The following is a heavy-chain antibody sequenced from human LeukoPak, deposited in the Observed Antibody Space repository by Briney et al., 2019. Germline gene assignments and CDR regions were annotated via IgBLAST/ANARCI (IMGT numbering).Heavy chain of an antibody. CDR1: GFTFSSYA. J-gene: IGHJ4*02. V-gene: IGHV3-30*04. CDR3: AREKDYFDY. Sequence: GGSLRLSCAGSGFTFSSYAMHWVRQAPGKGLEWVAVISYDGSNKYYADSVKGRFTISRDNSKNTLYLQMNSLRAEDTAVYYCAREKDYFDYWGQGTLVTVSS. CDR2: ISYDGSNK.